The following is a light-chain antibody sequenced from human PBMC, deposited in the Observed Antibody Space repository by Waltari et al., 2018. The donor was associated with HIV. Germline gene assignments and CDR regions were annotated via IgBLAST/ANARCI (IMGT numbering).Light chain of an antibody. J-gene: IGKJ4*01. Sequence: DIVMTQSPASLPVSLGERDSINCKSSQSLLYTSNNKNFLAGYQQKPGQPPKLLIYWAFTRESGVPDRFSGSGSGTDFTLTISGLQADDVAIYYCQQYYTTPLTFGGGTKVEI. CDR2: WAF. CDR1: QSLLYTSNNKNF. CDR3: QQYYTTPLT. V-gene: IGKV4-1*01.